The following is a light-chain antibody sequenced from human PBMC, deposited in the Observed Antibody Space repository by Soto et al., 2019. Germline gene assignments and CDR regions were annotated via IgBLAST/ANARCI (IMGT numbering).Light chain of an antibody. Sequence: QSVLIQPPSASGTPGQRVTISCSGSNSNIGNNNVYWYQQLPGTAPKLLIYKNNQRPSGVPDRFSGSRSGTSASLAISGLRSEDESDYYCAAWDGSLSGRIFGGGTKLTVL. CDR3: AAWDGSLSGRI. V-gene: IGLV1-47*01. J-gene: IGLJ2*01. CDR1: NSNIGNNN. CDR2: KNN.